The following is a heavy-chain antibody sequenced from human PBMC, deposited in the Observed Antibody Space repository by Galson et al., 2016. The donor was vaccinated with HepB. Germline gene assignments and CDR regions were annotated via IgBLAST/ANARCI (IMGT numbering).Heavy chain of an antibody. CDR2: ISSSSIYI. D-gene: IGHD6-19*01. CDR1: GFTFSTYT. J-gene: IGHJ4*02. V-gene: IGHV3-21*01. Sequence: LRLSCAASGFTFSTYTMNWVRQAPGKGLEWVSSISSSSIYIYYADSVKGRFTISRDNAKNSLYLQMSSLRAEDTAIYYCARESAIAVPGIDYWGQGTLVTVSS. CDR3: ARESAIAVPGIDY.